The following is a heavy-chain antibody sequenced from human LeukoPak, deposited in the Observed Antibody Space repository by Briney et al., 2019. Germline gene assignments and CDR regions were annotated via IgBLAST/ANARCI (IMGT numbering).Heavy chain of an antibody. V-gene: IGHV3-30*04. CDR1: GFTFNTYA. CDR3: ARDHKPRNYCSGGTCHSCYNAMDV. J-gene: IGHJ6*04. D-gene: IGHD2-15*01. CDR2: ISYDGGNK. Sequence: GGSLRLSCAASGFTFNTYAMHWVRQAPGKGLEWVAVISYDGGNKYYADSVKGRFTISRDNSKNTLYLQMNSLRAEDTAVYYCARDHKPRNYCSGGTCHSCYNAMDVWGKGTTVTVSS.